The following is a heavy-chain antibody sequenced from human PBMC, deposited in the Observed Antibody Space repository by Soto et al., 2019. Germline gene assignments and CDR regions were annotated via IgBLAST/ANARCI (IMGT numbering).Heavy chain of an antibody. CDR1: GYTFTSYD. CDR3: ARGWLRFAHLDY. J-gene: IGHJ4*02. D-gene: IGHD5-12*01. V-gene: IGHV1-8*01. CDR2: MNPNSGNT. Sequence: QVQLVQSGAEVKKPGASVKVSCKASGYTFTSYDINWVRQATGQGLEWMGWMNPNSGNTGYAQKFQGRATMTRNTSISTAYMALRSLRSEDTAVYYCARGWLRFAHLDYWGQGTLVTVSS.